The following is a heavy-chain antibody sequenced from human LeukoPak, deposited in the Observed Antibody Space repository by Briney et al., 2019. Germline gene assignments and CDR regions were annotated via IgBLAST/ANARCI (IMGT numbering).Heavy chain of an antibody. V-gene: IGHV1-18*01. J-gene: IGHJ4*02. CDR1: GYTFTSYG. CDR3: ARNYYSSSSGVDFDY. D-gene: IGHD6-6*01. Sequence: ASVKVSCKASGYTFTSYGISWVRQAPGQGLEWMGWISAYNGNTNYAQKLQGRVTMTTDTSTSTAYMELRSLRSDDTAVYYCARNYYSSSSGVDFDYWGQGTLGTVSS. CDR2: ISAYNGNT.